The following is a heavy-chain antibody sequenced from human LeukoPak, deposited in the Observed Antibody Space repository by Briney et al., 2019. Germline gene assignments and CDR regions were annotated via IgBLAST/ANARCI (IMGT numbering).Heavy chain of an antibody. CDR3: ARGYRYCSGGSCYSGPYFDY. CDR1: GGSISSYY. V-gene: IGHV4-59*01. J-gene: IGHJ4*02. CDR2: IYYSGST. D-gene: IGHD2-15*01. Sequence: SETLSLTCTVSGGSISSYYWSWIRQPPGKGLEWIGYIYYSGSTNYNPSFKSRVTISVDTSKNQFSLKLSSVTAADTAVYYCARGYRYCSGGSCYSGPYFDYWGQGTLVTVSS.